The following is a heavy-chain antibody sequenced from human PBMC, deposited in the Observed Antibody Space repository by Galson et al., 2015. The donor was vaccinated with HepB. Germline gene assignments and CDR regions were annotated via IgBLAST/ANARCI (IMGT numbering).Heavy chain of an antibody. Sequence: SLRLSCAASGFTFSSYNMNWVRQAPGKGLEWVSSIGTRSSYMSFADSVKGRFTISRDDAKNSLYLEMNSPRAEDTAVYYCATSLIRGQGTLVTVSS. J-gene: IGHJ4*02. V-gene: IGHV3-21*01. CDR3: ATSLI. CDR1: GFTFSSYN. D-gene: IGHD3-16*01. CDR2: IGTRSSYM.